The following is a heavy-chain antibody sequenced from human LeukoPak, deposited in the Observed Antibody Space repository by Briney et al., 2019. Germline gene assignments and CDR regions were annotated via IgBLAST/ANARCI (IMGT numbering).Heavy chain of an antibody. CDR3: ARGYSSSYRIDY. CDR2: INPSGDST. D-gene: IGHD6-19*01. Sequence: ASVTVSCKASGYTFTNYYMHWVRQAPGQGLERVGVINPSGDSTRYEQKFQDRVTITRETSTRTVYMELSSLRSEDTAVYYCARGYSSSYRIDYWGQGTLVTVSS. V-gene: IGHV1-46*01. J-gene: IGHJ4*02. CDR1: GYTFTNYY.